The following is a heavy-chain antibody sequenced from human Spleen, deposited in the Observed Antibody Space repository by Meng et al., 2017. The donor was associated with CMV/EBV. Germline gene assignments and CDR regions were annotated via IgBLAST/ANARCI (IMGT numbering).Heavy chain of an antibody. CDR3: AHYSEYYGSLSGFP. CDR2: IYWNDDK. V-gene: IGHV2-5*01. J-gene: IGHJ5*02. D-gene: IGHD3-3*01. CDR1: GVSLSTNGVG. Sequence: SGVSLSTNGVGVGWFRQPPGKALEWLALIYWNDDKRYSPSLKNRLTITKDTSRNQVVLTMTSMDPVDTATYYCAHYSEYYGSLSGFPWGQGTLVTVSS.